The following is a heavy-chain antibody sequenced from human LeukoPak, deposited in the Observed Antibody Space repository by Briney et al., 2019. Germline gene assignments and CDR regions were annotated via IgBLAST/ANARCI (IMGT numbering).Heavy chain of an antibody. D-gene: IGHD2-21*02. CDR2: ISGSGGST. Sequence: TGGSLRLSCAASGFTFSSYGMSWVRQAPGKGLEWVSAISGSGGSTYYADSVKGRFTISRDNSKNTLYLQMNSLRAEDTAVYYCAKAAVVVTAPYYFDYWGQGTLVTVSS. V-gene: IGHV3-23*01. CDR1: GFTFSSYG. CDR3: AKAAVVVTAPYYFDY. J-gene: IGHJ4*02.